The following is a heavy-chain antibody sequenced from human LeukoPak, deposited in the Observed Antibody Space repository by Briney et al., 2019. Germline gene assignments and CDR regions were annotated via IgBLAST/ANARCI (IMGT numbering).Heavy chain of an antibody. V-gene: IGHV3-7*03. D-gene: IGHD6-19*01. CDR3: ATGAGCGY. CDR2: IKQDGSER. CDR1: GFTFSSYW. Sequence: GGSLRLSCAASGFTFSSYWMTLVRQAAGTGLEWVANIKQDGSERNYVDSVKGRFTISRDNAKNSLYLQMNPLRDEDTAVYYCATGAGCGYWGQGTLVTVSS. J-gene: IGHJ4*02.